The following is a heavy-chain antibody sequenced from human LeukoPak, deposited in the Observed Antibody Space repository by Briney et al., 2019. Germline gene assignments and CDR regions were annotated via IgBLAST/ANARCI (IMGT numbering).Heavy chain of an antibody. V-gene: IGHV4-59*01. D-gene: IGHD3/OR15-3a*01. CDR2: IYYSGST. Sequence: SQTLSPTCTVSGGSISTDYWSWIRQPPSPQLEWIGYIYYSGSTNYNPSLKSRVTISVDTSKNQFSLKLSSVTAADTAVYYCARSHSVWTSFDYWGQGTLVTVSS. CDR1: GGSISTDY. J-gene: IGHJ4*02. CDR3: ARSHSVWTSFDY.